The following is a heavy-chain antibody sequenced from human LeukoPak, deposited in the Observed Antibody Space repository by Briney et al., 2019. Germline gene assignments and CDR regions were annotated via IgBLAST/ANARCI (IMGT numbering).Heavy chain of an antibody. D-gene: IGHD3-10*01. Sequence: GGSLRLSCAASGFTFSSYEMNWVRQAPGKGLEWVSHIGSVVTTKYYADSVKGRFTISRDDAKNSLYLQMNSLRAEDTAVYYCAREVHESGSMDVWGQGTTVTVSS. CDR1: GFTFSSYE. CDR2: IGSVVTTK. V-gene: IGHV3-48*03. CDR3: AREVHESGSMDV. J-gene: IGHJ6*02.